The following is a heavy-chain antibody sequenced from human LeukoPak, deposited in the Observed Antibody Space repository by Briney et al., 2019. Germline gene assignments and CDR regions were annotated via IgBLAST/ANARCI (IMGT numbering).Heavy chain of an antibody. CDR2: IYYSGST. CDR3: ARPLDCTNGVCLGFDP. Sequence: SETLSLTCTVSGGSLSSYYWSWIRQPPGKGLEWIGYIYYSGSTNYNPSLKSRVTISVDTSKNQFSLKLSSVTAADTAVYYCARPLDCTNGVCLGFDPWGQGTLVTVSS. CDR1: GGSLSSYY. V-gene: IGHV4-59*08. J-gene: IGHJ5*02. D-gene: IGHD2-8*01.